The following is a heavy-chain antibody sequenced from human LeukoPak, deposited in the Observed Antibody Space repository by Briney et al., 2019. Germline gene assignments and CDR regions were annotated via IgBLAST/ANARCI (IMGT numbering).Heavy chain of an antibody. D-gene: IGHD4-17*01. CDR2: INHSGST. Sequence: SETLSLTCAVYGGSFSGYYWSWLRQPPGKGLEWIGEINHSGSTIYNPPLKSRVTISVDTSKNQFSLKLSSVTAADTAVYYCASLYGAKPYYYYMDVWGKGTTVTVSS. V-gene: IGHV4-34*01. CDR3: ASLYGAKPYYYYMDV. J-gene: IGHJ6*03. CDR1: GGSFSGYY.